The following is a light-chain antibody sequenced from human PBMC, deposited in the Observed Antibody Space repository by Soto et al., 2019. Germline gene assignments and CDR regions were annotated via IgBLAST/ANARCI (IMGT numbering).Light chain of an antibody. Sequence: EIVLTQSPGTLSLSPGERATLSCKASQRLSSTYLAWYQQHPGQAPRLLIFGASSRATGIPDRFSGSGSGTDFTLTISRLEPEDFAVYYCQQYGSSPRTFGQGTKLEIK. V-gene: IGKV3-20*01. CDR3: QQYGSSPRT. CDR2: GAS. CDR1: QRLSSTY. J-gene: IGKJ2*02.